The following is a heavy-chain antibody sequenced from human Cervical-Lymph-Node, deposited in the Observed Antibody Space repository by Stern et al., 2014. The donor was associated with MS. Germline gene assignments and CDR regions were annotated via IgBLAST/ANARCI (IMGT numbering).Heavy chain of an antibody. V-gene: IGHV1-69*01. CDR1: GRPFSRYA. D-gene: IGHD1-26*01. J-gene: IGHJ6*02. CDR2: IIPIFGTA. CDR3: ARGELKEGLVRGMDV. Sequence: VQLVESGPEVKKPASSVKVSCKASGRPFSRYAISWVRQPPGQGLEWMGGIIPIFGTANNAQKVPGSGTITADESTSTAYMELSSLRSEDTAVYYCARGELKEGLVRGMDVWGQGTTVTVSS.